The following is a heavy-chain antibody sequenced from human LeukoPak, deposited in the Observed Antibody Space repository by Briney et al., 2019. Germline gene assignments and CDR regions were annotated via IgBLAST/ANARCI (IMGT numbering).Heavy chain of an antibody. J-gene: IGHJ5*02. V-gene: IGHV1-69*05. CDR3: VRYKRSPTILLGWFDP. CDR1: GGTFSSYA. Sequence: SVKVSCKASGGTFSSYAISWVRQAPGQGLEWMGGIIPIFGTANYAQKFQGRVTITTDESTSTAYMELSSLRSEDTAVYYCVRYKRSPTILLGWFDPWAREPWSPSPQ. D-gene: IGHD1-26*01. CDR2: IIPIFGTA.